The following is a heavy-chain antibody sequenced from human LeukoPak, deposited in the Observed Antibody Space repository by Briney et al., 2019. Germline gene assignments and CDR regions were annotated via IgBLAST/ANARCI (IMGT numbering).Heavy chain of an antibody. CDR2: ISDSGGAT. V-gene: IGHV3-23*01. CDR1: GFTFSNYV. CDR3: ARVMETDIVVVPAAMDTPYYYYGMDV. Sequence: GGSLRLSCAASGFTFSNYVMSWVRQAPGKGLEWLSAISDSGGATFYADSVKGRFTISRDNAKNSLYLQMNSLRAEDTAVYYCARVMETDIVVVPAAMDTPYYYYGMDVWGQGTTVTVSS. J-gene: IGHJ6*02. D-gene: IGHD2-2*01.